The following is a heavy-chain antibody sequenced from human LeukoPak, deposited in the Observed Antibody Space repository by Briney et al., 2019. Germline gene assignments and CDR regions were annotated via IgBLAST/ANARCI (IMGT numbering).Heavy chain of an antibody. CDR1: GGSISSYY. V-gene: IGHV4-4*07. Sequence: SETLSLTCTVSGGSISSYYWSWIRQPAGKGLEWIGRIYTSGSTNYNPSLKSRATMSVDTSKNQFSLKLSSVTAADTAVYYCARELKVDTIAGNYYYYGMDVRGQGTTVTVSS. D-gene: IGHD3-3*01. CDR3: ARELKVDTIAGNYYYYGMDV. CDR2: IYTSGST. J-gene: IGHJ6*02.